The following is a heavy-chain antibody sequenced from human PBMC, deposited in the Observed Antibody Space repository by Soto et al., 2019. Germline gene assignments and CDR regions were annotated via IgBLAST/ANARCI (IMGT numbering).Heavy chain of an antibody. Sequence: SETLSLTCTVSGGSISSYYWSWIRQPAGKGLEWIGRIYTSGSTNYNPSLKSRVTMSVDTSKNQFSLKLSSVTAADTAVYYCAGAMSETSLAAAGYYYGMDVWGQGTTVTVSS. J-gene: IGHJ6*02. CDR1: GGSISSYY. V-gene: IGHV4-4*07. CDR2: IYTSGST. D-gene: IGHD6-13*01. CDR3: AGAMSETSLAAAGYYYGMDV.